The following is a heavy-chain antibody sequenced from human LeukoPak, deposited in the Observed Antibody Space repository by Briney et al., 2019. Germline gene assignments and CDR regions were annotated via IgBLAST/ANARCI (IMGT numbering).Heavy chain of an antibody. D-gene: IGHD3-10*01. Sequence: GGSLRLSCAASGFTFDDYAMHWVRQAPGKGLEWVSGISWNSGSIGYADSVKGRFTISRDNAKNSLYLQMNSLRAEDTALYYCAKGYYYGSGSYRNNWFDPWGQGTLVTVSS. J-gene: IGHJ5*02. V-gene: IGHV3-9*01. CDR2: ISWNSGSI. CDR3: AKGYYYGSGSYRNNWFDP. CDR1: GFTFDDYA.